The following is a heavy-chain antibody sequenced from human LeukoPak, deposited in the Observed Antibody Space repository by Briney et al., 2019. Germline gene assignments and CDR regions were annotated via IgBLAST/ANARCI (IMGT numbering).Heavy chain of an antibody. CDR3: ARDGGGIVVVVAATTNYGMDV. CDR1: GYTFTSYA. J-gene: IGHJ6*02. D-gene: IGHD2-15*01. CDR2: INAGNGNT. V-gene: IGHV1-3*01. Sequence: ASVKVSCKASGYTFTSYAMHWVRQAPGQRLEWMGWINAGNGNTKYSQKFQGRVTITRDTSASTAYMELSSLRSEDTAVYYCARDGGGIVVVVAATTNYGMDVWGQGTTVTVSS.